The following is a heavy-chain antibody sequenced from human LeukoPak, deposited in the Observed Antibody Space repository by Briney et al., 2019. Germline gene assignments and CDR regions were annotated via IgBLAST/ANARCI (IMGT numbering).Heavy chain of an antibody. CDR1: GGSISSGGYY. D-gene: IGHD5-18*01. J-gene: IGHJ2*01. CDR3: AISVGETAMAINYFDY. V-gene: IGHV3-21*01. Sequence: ETLSLTCTVSGGSISSGGYYWSWIRQHPGKGLEWVSSISSSSSYIYYADSVKGRFTISRDNAKNSLYLQMNSLRAEDTAVYYCAISVGETAMAINYFDYWGRGTLLTVSS. CDR2: ISSSSSYI.